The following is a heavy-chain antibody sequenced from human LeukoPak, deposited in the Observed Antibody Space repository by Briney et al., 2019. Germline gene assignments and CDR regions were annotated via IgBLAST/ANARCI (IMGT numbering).Heavy chain of an antibody. Sequence: PSETLSLTCTLSGGSISGYYWSWIRQPPGKGLEWIGYIYYSGSTKYNTSLKSRVTISVDTSKNQFSLWLSSVTAADTAVYYCARGGLENGYHSNDGFDIWGQGTMVTVPS. D-gene: IGHD3-22*01. V-gene: IGHV4-59*01. J-gene: IGHJ3*02. CDR3: ARGGLENGYHSNDGFDI. CDR2: IYYSGST. CDR1: GGSISGYY.